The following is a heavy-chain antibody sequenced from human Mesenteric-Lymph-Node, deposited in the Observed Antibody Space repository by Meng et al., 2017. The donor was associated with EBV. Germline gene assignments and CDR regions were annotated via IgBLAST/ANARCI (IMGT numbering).Heavy chain of an antibody. CDR1: GYTFTNFG. J-gene: IGHJ4*02. Sequence: QVQLVQLGGEMKKPGASVKVSCKASGYTFTNFGITWVRQAPGQGLEWLGWISAYNSNTDYAQSLQGRVIMTKDTSTSTAYMDLRSLRPDDTAVYYCARISDYDSSGLDYWGQGTLVTVSS. D-gene: IGHD3-22*01. CDR3: ARISDYDSSGLDY. CDR2: ISAYNSNT. V-gene: IGHV1-18*01.